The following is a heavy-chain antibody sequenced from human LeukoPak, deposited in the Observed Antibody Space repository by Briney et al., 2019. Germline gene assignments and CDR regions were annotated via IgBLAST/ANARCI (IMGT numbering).Heavy chain of an antibody. CDR3: TSFFETN. D-gene: IGHD2/OR15-2a*01. V-gene: IGHV3-74*01. CDR1: RFIFTNYW. CDR2: VNNDGSAT. J-gene: IGHJ4*02. Sequence: PGGSLRLSCAASRFIFTNYWIHWVRQAPGKGLVWVSHVNNDGSATSHADSVKGRFTISRDSAKNTVYLHMNSLRVEDTAVYYCTSFFETNWGQGTLVTVSS.